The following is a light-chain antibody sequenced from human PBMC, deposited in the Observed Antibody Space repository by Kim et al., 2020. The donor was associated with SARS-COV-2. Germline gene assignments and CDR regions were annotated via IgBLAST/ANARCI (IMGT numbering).Light chain of an antibody. CDR3: QVWDSSSDYV. CDR2: YDS. Sequence: VAPGKTARITCGGNNIGSKSVHWYQQKPGQAPVLVIYYDSDRPSGIPERFSGSNSGNTATLTISRVEAGDEADHYCQVWDSSSDYVFGTGTKVTVL. V-gene: IGLV3-21*04. J-gene: IGLJ1*01. CDR1: NIGSKS.